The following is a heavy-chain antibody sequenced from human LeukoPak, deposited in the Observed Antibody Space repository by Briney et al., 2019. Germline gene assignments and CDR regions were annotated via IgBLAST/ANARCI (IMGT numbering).Heavy chain of an antibody. Sequence: GGSLRLSCVGSGFSLRNYAMTWVRQAPGKGFEFVSGISESGGSTFYADSVKGRFTISRDNSKNTLYLQMNSLRAEDTAVYYCAKAHYYDILTGYRGYYFDYWGQGTLVTVSS. CDR3: AKAHYYDILTGYRGYYFDY. D-gene: IGHD3-9*01. J-gene: IGHJ4*02. CDR2: ISESGGST. CDR1: GFSLRNYA. V-gene: IGHV3-23*01.